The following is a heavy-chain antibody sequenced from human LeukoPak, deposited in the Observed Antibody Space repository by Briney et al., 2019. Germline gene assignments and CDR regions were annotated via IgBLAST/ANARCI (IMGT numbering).Heavy chain of an antibody. Sequence: ASVKVSCKASSYTFTSYGISWVRQAPGQGLEWMGWISAYNGNTNYAQKLQGRVTMTTDTSTSTAYMELRSLRSDDTAVYYCARGVGGGYTWGSYYYYMDVWGKGTTVTVSS. CDR2: ISAYNGNT. CDR1: SYTFTSYG. CDR3: ARGVGGGYTWGSYYYYMDV. D-gene: IGHD5-12*01. J-gene: IGHJ6*03. V-gene: IGHV1-18*01.